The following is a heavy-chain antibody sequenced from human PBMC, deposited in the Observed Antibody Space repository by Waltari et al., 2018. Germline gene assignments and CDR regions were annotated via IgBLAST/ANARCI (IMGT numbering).Heavy chain of an antibody. CDR3: ARDDFDSSSRRAFDV. CDR1: GGSISSQSYY. D-gene: IGHD6-13*01. CDR2: VYHSGTT. Sequence: QMQLQESGPGLVKPSETLSLTCSVSGGSISSQSYYWGWIRQPPGKGLEWIGSVYHSGTTYYNPSLKSRVAVSIDTSKNQFSLKLRSVTAADTAVYYCARDDFDSSSRRAFDVWGQGTMVTVSS. V-gene: IGHV4-39*07. J-gene: IGHJ3*01.